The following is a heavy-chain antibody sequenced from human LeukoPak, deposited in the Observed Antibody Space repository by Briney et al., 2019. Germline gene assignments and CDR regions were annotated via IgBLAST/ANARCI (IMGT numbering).Heavy chain of an antibody. CDR1: GGSISSYY. CDR2: IYTSGST. Sequence: SETLSLTCTVSGGSISSYYWNWIRQPAGKGLEWLGRIYTSGSTNYNPSLKSRVTISLDTSKNQFSLKLSSVIAADTAVYYCASGSSGSYGNWFDPWGQGTLVTVSP. CDR3: ASGSSGSYGNWFDP. V-gene: IGHV4-4*07. J-gene: IGHJ5*02. D-gene: IGHD6-19*01.